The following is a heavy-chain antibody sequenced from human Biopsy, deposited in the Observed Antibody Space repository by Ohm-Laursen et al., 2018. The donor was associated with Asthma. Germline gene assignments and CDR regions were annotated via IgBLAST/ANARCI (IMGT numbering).Heavy chain of an antibody. CDR1: GGTFSNFA. V-gene: IGHV1-69*01. CDR3: ARCQVGYSSGWSLLLKKIYYSGMDV. D-gene: IGHD6-19*01. J-gene: IGHJ6*02. CDR2: IMTVFGTT. Sequence: VSSVNVSCKAPGGTFSNFAISWVRQAPGQGLEWLGGIMTVFGTTNYAQKFQGRATITADESTSTGYMEVTSLRYEDTAIYYSARCQVGYSSGWSLLLKKIYYSGMDVWGQGTAVTVSS.